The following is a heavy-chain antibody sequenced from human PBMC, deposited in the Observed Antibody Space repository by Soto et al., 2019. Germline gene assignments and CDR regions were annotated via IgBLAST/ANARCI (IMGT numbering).Heavy chain of an antibody. D-gene: IGHD2-15*01. Sequence: QVQLVESGGGVVQPGRSLRLSCAASGFTFSSYGMHWVRQAPGKGLEWVAVISYDGSNKYYADSVKGRFTISRDNSKNTLYLQMNSLRAEDTAVYYCAKDSGYCSGGSCYLDYWGQGTLVTVSS. CDR1: GFTFSSYG. V-gene: IGHV3-30*18. J-gene: IGHJ4*02. CDR2: ISYDGSNK. CDR3: AKDSGYCSGGSCYLDY.